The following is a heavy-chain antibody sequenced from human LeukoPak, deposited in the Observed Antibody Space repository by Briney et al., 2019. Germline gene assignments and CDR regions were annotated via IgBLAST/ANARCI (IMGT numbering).Heavy chain of an antibody. Sequence: PSETLSLTCAVYGGSFRGYYWSWIRQPPGKGLEWIGEINHSGSTNYNPSLKSRVTISVDTSKNQFSLKLSSVTAADTAVYYCARGRRRQYYYDSSGYYLAYWGQGTLVTVSS. CDR1: GGSFRGYY. D-gene: IGHD3-22*01. CDR3: ARGRRRQYYYDSSGYYLAY. CDR2: INHSGST. V-gene: IGHV4-34*01. J-gene: IGHJ4*02.